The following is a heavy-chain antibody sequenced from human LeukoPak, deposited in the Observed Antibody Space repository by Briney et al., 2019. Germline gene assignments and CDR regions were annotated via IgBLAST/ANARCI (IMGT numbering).Heavy chain of an antibody. CDR1: GGSISSYY. J-gene: IGHJ4*02. Sequence: SETLSLTCTVSGGSISSYYWSWIRQPPGKGLEWISYIYYSGSTNYNPSLKSRVTISVDTSKNQFSLKLSSVTAADTAVYYCAAKADGGYDLYFDYWGQGTLVTVSS. CDR3: AAKADGGYDLYFDY. V-gene: IGHV4-59*01. D-gene: IGHD5-12*01. CDR2: IYYSGST.